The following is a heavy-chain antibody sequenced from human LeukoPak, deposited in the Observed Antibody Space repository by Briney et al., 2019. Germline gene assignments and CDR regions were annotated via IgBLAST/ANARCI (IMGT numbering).Heavy chain of an antibody. CDR1: GGSISSYY. D-gene: IGHD3-9*01. J-gene: IGHJ6*02. Sequence: PSETLSLTCTVSGGSISSYYWSWLPQPPGKGLEWIGYIYYSGSTNYNPSLKSRVTISVDTSKNQFSLQLSSVTAADTAVYYCAGRYFDWLLPNYYYYGMDVWGQGTTVTVSS. CDR2: IYYSGST. CDR3: AGRYFDWLLPNYYYYGMDV. V-gene: IGHV4-59*01.